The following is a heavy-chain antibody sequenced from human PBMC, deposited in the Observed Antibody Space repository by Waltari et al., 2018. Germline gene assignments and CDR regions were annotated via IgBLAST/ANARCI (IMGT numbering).Heavy chain of an antibody. CDR1: GFTFSTYA. Sequence: EARLEESGGGLEQPGKSLRLSCSASGFTFSTYAMTCVRQAPGKGLEWVSSISDDGQTSVYADSVKGRCIISRDNSKSTLFLHLNSLRGDDTARYYCAKGIRATATYFYMDVWGKGTTVTVSS. D-gene: IGHD3-10*01. V-gene: IGHV3-23*04. CDR3: AKGIRATATYFYMDV. J-gene: IGHJ6*03. CDR2: ISDDGQTS.